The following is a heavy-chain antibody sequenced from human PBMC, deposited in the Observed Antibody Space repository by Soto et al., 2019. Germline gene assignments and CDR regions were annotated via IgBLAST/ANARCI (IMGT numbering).Heavy chain of an antibody. CDR3: ARTNSPGVAVTVGDS. J-gene: IGHJ4*02. D-gene: IGHD6-19*01. CDR2: IYHSGIT. CDR1: GGSVSSTNW. Sequence: SETLSLTCAVSGGSVSSTNWWSWVRQPPEKGLEWIGEIYHSGITNYNPSLESRVTMSVDESKNQFSLKLNSMTAADTAVYYCARTNSPGVAVTVGDSWGQGTLVTVSS. V-gene: IGHV4-4*02.